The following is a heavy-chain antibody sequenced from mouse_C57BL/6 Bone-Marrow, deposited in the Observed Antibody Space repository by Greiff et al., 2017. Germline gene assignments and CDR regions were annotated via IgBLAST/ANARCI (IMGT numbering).Heavy chain of an antibody. CDR3: TTPYDYDDPRGFAY. D-gene: IGHD2-4*01. J-gene: IGHJ3*01. CDR1: GFNIKDDY. Sequence: VQLKESGAELVRPGASVKLSCTASGFNIKDDYMHWVKQRPEQGLEWIGWIDPENGDTEYASKFQGKATITADTSSNTAYLQRSSLTSEDTAVYYCTTPYDYDDPRGFAYWGQGTLVTVSA. V-gene: IGHV14-4*01. CDR2: IDPENGDT.